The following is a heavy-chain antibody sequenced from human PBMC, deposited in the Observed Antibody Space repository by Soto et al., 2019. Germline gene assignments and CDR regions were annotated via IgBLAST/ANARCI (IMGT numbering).Heavy chain of an antibody. D-gene: IGHD3-10*02. CDR1: GGSISSYY. CDR2: IYYSGST. J-gene: IGHJ4*02. Sequence: SETLSLTCTVSGGSISSYYWSWIRQPPGKGLEWIGYIYYSGSTNYNPSLKSRVTISVDTSKNQFSLKLSSVTAADTAVYYCATALVLFGESLFDYWGQGTLVTVSS. V-gene: IGHV4-59*01. CDR3: ATALVLFGESLFDY.